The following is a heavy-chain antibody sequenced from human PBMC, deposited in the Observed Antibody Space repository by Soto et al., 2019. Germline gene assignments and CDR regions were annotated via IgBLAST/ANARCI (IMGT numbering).Heavy chain of an antibody. CDR1: GFTVSSYY. V-gene: IGHV3-66*01. CDR3: ARGPFRHFDS. J-gene: IGHJ4*02. CDR2: IYTGGST. Sequence: QPGGSLRLSCAASGFTVSSYYMSWVRQAPGKGLEWVSVIYTGGSTYYADSVKGRFTISRDNSKNTLYLQMNSLRAEDTAMYYCARGPFRHFDSWGQGTRVTVSS.